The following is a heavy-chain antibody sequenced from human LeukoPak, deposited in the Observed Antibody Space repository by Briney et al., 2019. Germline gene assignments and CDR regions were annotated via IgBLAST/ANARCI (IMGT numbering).Heavy chain of an antibody. V-gene: IGHV1-18*01. CDR3: ARTTTVTSFDY. D-gene: IGHD4-17*01. CDR2: ISAYNGNT. CDR1: GYTFTSYG. J-gene: IGHJ4*02. Sequence: GASVKVSCKASGYTFTSYGISWVRQAPGQGLEWMGWISAYNGNTNYAQKLQGRVTMTTDTSTSTAYMELSSLRSEDTAVYYCARTTTVTSFDYWGQGTLVTVSS.